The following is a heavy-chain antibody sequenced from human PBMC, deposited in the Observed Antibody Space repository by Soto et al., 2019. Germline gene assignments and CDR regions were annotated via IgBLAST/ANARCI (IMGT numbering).Heavy chain of an antibody. D-gene: IGHD3-10*01. V-gene: IGHV4-4*07. CDR3: ARVRDYGLGTNRHYYGMDV. CDR2: LYTMGST. J-gene: IGHJ6*02. CDR1: GGSISGYY. Sequence: QVQLQESGPGLVKSSETLCLTCTVSGGSISGYYWSWSRQPAGKGLEWIGRLYTMGSTNYNPSLQSRVTMSVDTSKNEFSLKVSSVTAPDTAVYFCARVRDYGLGTNRHYYGMDVWGQGTTVTVSS.